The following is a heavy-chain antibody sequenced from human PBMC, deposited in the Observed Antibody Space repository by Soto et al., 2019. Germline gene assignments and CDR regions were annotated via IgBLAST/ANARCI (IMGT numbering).Heavy chain of an antibody. CDR3: ARGGYYYDSSAYYRPFDY. CDR1: GYTFTSYD. CDR2: MNPNSGNT. D-gene: IGHD3-22*01. V-gene: IGHV1-8*01. Sequence: QVQLVQSGAEVKKPGASVKVSCKASGYTFTSYDINCVRQATGQGLEWMGWMNPNSGNTGYAQKFQGRVTMTRSTSISTAYRERSSLRSEDTAVYYCARGGYYYDSSAYYRPFDYWGQGTLVTVSS. J-gene: IGHJ4*02.